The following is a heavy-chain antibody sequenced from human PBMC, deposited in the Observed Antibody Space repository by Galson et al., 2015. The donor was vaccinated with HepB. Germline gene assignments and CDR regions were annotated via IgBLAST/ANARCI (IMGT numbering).Heavy chain of an antibody. CDR1: GGSFSSYA. Sequence: SVKVSCKASGGSFSSYAISWVRQAPGQGLEWMGGIIPIFGTANYAQKFQGRVTITADEPTSAAYMELSSLRPEDTAVYYCASNIYYGSGSSDRPEVHYYYYGMDVWGQGTTVTVSS. J-gene: IGHJ6*02. D-gene: IGHD3-10*01. CDR3: ASNIYYGSGSSDRPEVHYYYYGMDV. V-gene: IGHV1-69*13. CDR2: IIPIFGTA.